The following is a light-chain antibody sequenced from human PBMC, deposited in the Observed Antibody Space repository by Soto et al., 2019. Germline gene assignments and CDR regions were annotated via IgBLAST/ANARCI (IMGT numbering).Light chain of an antibody. V-gene: IGLV2-14*01. J-gene: IGLJ2*01. CDR3: SSYTGSSTYVV. CDR1: SSDVGGYNY. Sequence: QSVLTQPASVSGSPGQSITISCTGTSSDVGGYNYVSWYQQHPGKAPKLMIYDVNNRPSGVSNRFSGSKSGKTASLTISGLQAEDEADYYCSSYTGSSTYVVFGGGTQLTVL. CDR2: DVN.